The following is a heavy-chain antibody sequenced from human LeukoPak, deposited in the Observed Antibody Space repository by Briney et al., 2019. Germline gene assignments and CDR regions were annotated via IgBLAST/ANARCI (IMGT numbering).Heavy chain of an antibody. D-gene: IGHD3-22*01. CDR2: IYYTGDT. CDR1: GGSISSTNYY. J-gene: IGHJ4*02. V-gene: IGHV4-39*01. CDR3: ARQTTYYYDTSPYCFDY. Sequence: SETLSLTCTVSGGSISSTNYYWGWIRQPPGKGLEWIGSIYYTGDTYYSPSLKSRVTISVATSKNQFSLKLSSVTATDTAVYYCARQTTYYYDTSPYCFDYWGQGTLVTVSS.